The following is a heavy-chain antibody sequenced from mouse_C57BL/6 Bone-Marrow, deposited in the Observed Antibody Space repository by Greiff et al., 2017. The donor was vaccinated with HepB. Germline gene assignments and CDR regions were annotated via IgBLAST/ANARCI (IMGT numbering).Heavy chain of an antibody. D-gene: IGHD2-3*01. CDR3: ARDAHDGYYPAWFAY. CDR1: GFTFSDFY. Sequence: EVQGVDSGGGLVQSGRSLRLSCATSGFTFSDFYMEWVRQAPGKGLEWIAASRNKANDYTTEYSASVKGRFIVSRDTSQSILYLQMNALRAEDTAIYYCARDAHDGYYPAWFAYWGQGTLVTVSA. CDR2: SRNKANDYTT. J-gene: IGHJ3*01. V-gene: IGHV7-1*01.